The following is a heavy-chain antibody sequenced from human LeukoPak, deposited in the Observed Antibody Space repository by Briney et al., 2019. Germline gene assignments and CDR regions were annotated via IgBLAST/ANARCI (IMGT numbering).Heavy chain of an antibody. V-gene: IGHV3-30-3*01. J-gene: IGHJ3*02. CDR3: AREFPRPSDAFDI. Sequence: GRSLRLSCAASGFTFSSYAMHWVRQAPGKGLEWVAVISYDGSNKYYADSVKGRFTISRDNSKNTLYLQMNSLRAEDTAVYYCAREFPRPSDAFDIWGQGTMVTVSS. D-gene: IGHD2-2*01. CDR1: GFTFSSYA. CDR2: ISYDGSNK.